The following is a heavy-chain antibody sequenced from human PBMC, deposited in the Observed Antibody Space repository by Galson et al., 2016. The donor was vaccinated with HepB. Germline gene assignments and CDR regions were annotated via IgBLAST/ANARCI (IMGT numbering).Heavy chain of an antibody. CDR1: GFTFSSYA. V-gene: IGHV3-30*04. Sequence: SLRLSCAASGFTFSSYAMHWVRRAPGKGLGWVAVISYDGSSEYYAGSVKGRFTISRDNSKNTLYLQTNSLRTDDTAVYSCARDVHPRQQLVPGGYFDYWGRGTLVTVSS. J-gene: IGHJ4*02. D-gene: IGHD6-13*01. CDR3: ARDVHPRQQLVPGGYFDY. CDR2: ISYDGSSE.